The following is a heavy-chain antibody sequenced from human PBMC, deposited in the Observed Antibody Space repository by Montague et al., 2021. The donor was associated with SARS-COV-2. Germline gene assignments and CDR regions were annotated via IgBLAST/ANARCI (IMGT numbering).Heavy chain of an antibody. CDR1: GGSISSFY. CDR3: ARHYSATLPAAY. J-gene: IGHJ4*02. V-gene: IGHV4-59*08. D-gene: IGHD2-15*01. CDR2: ISDSGST. Sequence: SETLSLTCTVSGGSISSFYWSWFRQPPGKGLERIGYISDSGSTNYNPSLTSRATMSVDTSKNQFSLKVNSVTAADTAVYYCARHYSATLPAAYWGQGTLVTVSS.